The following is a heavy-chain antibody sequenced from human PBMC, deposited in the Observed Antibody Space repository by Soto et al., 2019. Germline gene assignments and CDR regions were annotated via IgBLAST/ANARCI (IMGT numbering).Heavy chain of an antibody. J-gene: IGHJ4*02. CDR1: GFTVSSNY. CDR3: ARAGGIAAAGIIVY. Sequence: PGGSLRLSYAASGFTVSSNYMNWVRQAPGKGLEWVSVIYSGGSTYYADSVKGRFTISRDNSKNTLYLQMNSLRAEDTAVYYCARAGGIAAAGIIVYWGQGTLVTVSS. CDR2: IYSGGST. V-gene: IGHV3-53*01. D-gene: IGHD6-13*01.